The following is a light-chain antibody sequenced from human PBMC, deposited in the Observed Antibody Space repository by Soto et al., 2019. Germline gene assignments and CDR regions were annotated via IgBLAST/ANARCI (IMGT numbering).Light chain of an antibody. CDR3: SSYTSSSRL. J-gene: IGLJ1*01. CDR1: SSDVGGYNY. CDR2: DVS. V-gene: IGLV2-14*01. Sequence: QSVLTQPASVSGSPGQSITISCTGTSSDVGGYNYVSWYQQHPGKAPKLMIYDVSNRPSGASNRFSGSKSGNTASLTISGLQAEDEADYYCSSYTSSSRLFGTGTKVTVL.